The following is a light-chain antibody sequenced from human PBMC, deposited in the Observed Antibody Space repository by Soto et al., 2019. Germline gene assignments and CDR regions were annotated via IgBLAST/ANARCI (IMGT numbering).Light chain of an antibody. V-gene: IGLV3-21*04. CDR3: QVWDSSSDLRV. Sequence: SYELTQPPSVSVAPGKTARITCGGNNIGSKSVHWYQQKPGQAPVLVIYYDSDRPSGIPERFSGSNSGNTATLTISRVEAGDEADYYCQVWDSSSDLRVFGTGTKGPS. CDR2: YDS. CDR1: NIGSKS. J-gene: IGLJ1*01.